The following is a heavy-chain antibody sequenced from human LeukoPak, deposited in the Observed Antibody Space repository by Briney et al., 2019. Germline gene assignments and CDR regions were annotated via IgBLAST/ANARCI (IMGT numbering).Heavy chain of an antibody. D-gene: IGHD4-17*01. CDR3: ASHSPRGATVDY. Sequence: SETLSLTCTVSGGSISSYYWSWIRQPPGKGLEWIGYIYYSGSTNYNPSLKSRVTISVDASKNQFSLKLSSVTAADTAVYYCASHSPRGATVDYWGQGPRVTVSS. V-gene: IGHV4-59*08. CDR1: GGSISSYY. CDR2: IYYSGST. J-gene: IGHJ4*02.